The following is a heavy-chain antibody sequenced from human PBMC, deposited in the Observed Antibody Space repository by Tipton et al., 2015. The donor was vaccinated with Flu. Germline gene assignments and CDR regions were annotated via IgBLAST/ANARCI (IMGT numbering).Heavy chain of an antibody. D-gene: IGHD2-2*01. J-gene: IGHJ4*02. Sequence: QSGPEVKKPGASVKVSCKASGYSFTSYGISWVRQAPGQGLEWMGWINPNSGGTNYAQKFQGRVTMTRDTSISTAYMELSRLRSDDTAVYYCASTQGYCSSTSCPSPFDYWGQGTLVTVSS. V-gene: IGHV1-2*02. CDR3: ASTQGYCSSTSCPSPFDY. CDR2: INPNSGGT. CDR1: GYSFTSYG.